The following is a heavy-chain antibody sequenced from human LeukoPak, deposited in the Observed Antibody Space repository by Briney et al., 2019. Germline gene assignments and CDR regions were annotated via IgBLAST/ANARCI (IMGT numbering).Heavy chain of an antibody. CDR2: IYPGDSDA. D-gene: IGHD3-22*01. Sequence: GESLKISCKGSGYDFTTYWIGWVRQMPGKGLEWMGIIYPGDSDARYSPSFRGQVTISADKSINTAYLQWRSLKASDTAMYYCARLDDSSGYYSHFDYWGQGTLVTVSS. CDR3: ARLDDSSGYYSHFDY. V-gene: IGHV5-51*01. CDR1: GYDFTTYW. J-gene: IGHJ4*02.